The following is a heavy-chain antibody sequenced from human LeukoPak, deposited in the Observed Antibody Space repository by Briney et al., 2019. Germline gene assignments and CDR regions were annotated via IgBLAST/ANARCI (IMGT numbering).Heavy chain of an antibody. D-gene: IGHD2-21*02. CDR2: ISSSSSYI. CDR3: ARGRLAYCGGDCYSL. J-gene: IGHJ4*02. Sequence: GGSLRLSCAASGFTFSGYSMNWARQAPGKGLEWVSSISSSSSYIYYADSVKGRFTISRDNAKNSLYLQMNSLRAEDTAVYYCARGRLAYCGGDCYSLWGQGTLVTVSS. V-gene: IGHV3-21*01. CDR1: GFTFSGYS.